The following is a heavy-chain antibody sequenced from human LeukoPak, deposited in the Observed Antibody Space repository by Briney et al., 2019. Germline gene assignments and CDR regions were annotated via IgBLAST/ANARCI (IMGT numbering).Heavy chain of an antibody. CDR1: GFILSGYE. Sequence: GGSLRLSCAASGFILSGYEMNWVRQAPGKGLEWVSFISSSGDTIYYADSVKGRFTVSRDNVKNSLYLQVNSLRAEDTAVYYCARDSGKYYISWYFDLWGRGTLVTVSS. D-gene: IGHD1-26*01. V-gene: IGHV3-48*03. J-gene: IGHJ2*01. CDR2: ISSSGDTI. CDR3: ARDSGKYYISWYFDL.